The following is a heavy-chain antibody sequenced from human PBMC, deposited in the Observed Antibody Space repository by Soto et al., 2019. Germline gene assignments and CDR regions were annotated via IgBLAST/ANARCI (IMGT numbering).Heavy chain of an antibody. CDR3: IQSRCGGDCLQSYASYYYYGMDV. D-gene: IGHD2-21*02. CDR1: AFSLSTGGVG. V-gene: IGHV2-5*02. CDR2: IYWDDDK. J-gene: IGHJ6*02. Sequence: QITLKESGPTLVKPTQTLKLTCTFSAFSLSTGGVGVGWIRQPPGKALEWLALIYWDDDKRYSPFLRSRLTITKDTSKNQVVLTMTNMDPVDTATYYCIQSRCGGDCLQSYASYYYYGMDVWGQGTTVTVSS.